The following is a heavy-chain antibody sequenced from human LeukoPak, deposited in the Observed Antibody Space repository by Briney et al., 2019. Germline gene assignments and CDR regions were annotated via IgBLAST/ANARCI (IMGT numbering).Heavy chain of an antibody. CDR3: AKDGSIAAAGNYYYYYYMDV. V-gene: IGHV3-7*01. D-gene: IGHD6-13*01. Sequence: GGSLRLSCAASGFTFRSYWMGWVHQAPGKGLDWVAHIKPDGGEKYYVDSVKGRFTISRDNAKNSLYLQMNSLRAEDTAVYYCAKDGSIAAAGNYYYYYYMDVWGKGTTVTVSS. CDR1: GFTFRSYW. CDR2: IKPDGGEK. J-gene: IGHJ6*03.